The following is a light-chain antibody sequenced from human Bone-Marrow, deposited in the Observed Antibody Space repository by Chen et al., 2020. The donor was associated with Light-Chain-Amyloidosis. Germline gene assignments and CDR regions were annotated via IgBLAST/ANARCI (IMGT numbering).Light chain of an antibody. CDR1: QSVSTN. V-gene: IGKV3-15*01. CDR3: QQYYNWPRT. J-gene: IGKJ1*01. CDR2: GAS. Sequence: EIVMRQSPATLSVSPGERATLSCRASQSVSTNLAWYQQKPGQAPRLLIYGASARPTGIPAGFSGSGSGTDFTLTISSLQSEDSAVYYCQQYYNWPRTFGQWTKVEIK.